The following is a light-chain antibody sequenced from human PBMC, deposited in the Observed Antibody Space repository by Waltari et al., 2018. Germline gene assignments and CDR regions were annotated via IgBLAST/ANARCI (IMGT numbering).Light chain of an antibody. V-gene: IGLV1-44*01. CDR1: TSNIGDNI. CDR3: AAWDDGLIGWV. CDR2: SND. J-gene: IGLJ3*02. Sequence: QSGLTQPPSASGTPGQRVPISCSGTTSNIGDNIVNWFQQFPGTAPKLVIYSNDRRPSGVPGRFSGSKSGTSASLAITGLQSEDEAEYFCAAWDDGLIGWVFGGGTKVTVL.